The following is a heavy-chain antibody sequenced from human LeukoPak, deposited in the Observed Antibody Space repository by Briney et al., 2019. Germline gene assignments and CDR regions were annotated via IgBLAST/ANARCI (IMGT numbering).Heavy chain of an antibody. CDR1: GGTFSSHA. V-gene: IGHV1-69*05. CDR3: ARGILRYDYLDY. J-gene: IGHJ4*02. D-gene: IGHD2-2*01. CDR2: IIPIFGTA. Sequence: SVKVSCKXSGGTFSSHAISWVRQAPGQGLEWMGRIIPIFGTANYAQKFQGRVTITTDESTSTAYMELSSLRSEDTAVYYCARGILRYDYLDYWGQGTLVTVSS.